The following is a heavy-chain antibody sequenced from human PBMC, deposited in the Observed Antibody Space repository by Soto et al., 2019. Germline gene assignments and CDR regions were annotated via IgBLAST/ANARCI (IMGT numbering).Heavy chain of an antibody. CDR2: IIPIFGTA. CDR3: ARDGYCSSTSCYELDYYGMDV. CDR1: GGTFSSYA. J-gene: IGHJ6*02. Sequence: ASVKVSCKASGGTFSSYAISWVRQAPGQGLEWMGGIIPIFGTANYAQKFQGRVTITADESTSTAYMELSSLRSEDTAVYYCARDGYCSSTSCYELDYYGMDVWGQGTTVTVSS. D-gene: IGHD2-2*03. V-gene: IGHV1-69*13.